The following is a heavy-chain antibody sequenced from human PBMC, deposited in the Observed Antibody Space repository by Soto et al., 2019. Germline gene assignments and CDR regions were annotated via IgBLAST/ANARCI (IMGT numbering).Heavy chain of an antibody. CDR3: AKWTDTVVEAALAGGAFDI. J-gene: IGHJ3*02. D-gene: IGHD2-2*01. Sequence: EVQLLESGGNLVQPGGSLRLSCAASGFSFSTYALTWVRQVPGKGLEWVSGISASGATTYYADSVKGRFTISRDNPKNTVFLHMTSLRAEDTALYYCAKWTDTVVEAALAGGAFDIWGQGTTVTVSS. V-gene: IGHV3-23*01. CDR1: GFSFSTYA. CDR2: ISASGATT.